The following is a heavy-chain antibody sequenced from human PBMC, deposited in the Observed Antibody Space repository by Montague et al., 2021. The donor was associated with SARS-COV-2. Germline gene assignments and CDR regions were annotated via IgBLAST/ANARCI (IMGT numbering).Heavy chain of an antibody. CDR1: GFTFSDYA. Sequence: SLRLSCAASGFTFSDYAIYWVRQAPGKGLEWVALISYDGSNKYYADSVKGRFAISRDNSKNTLYLQMNSLRAEDTAVYFCARDRLKWGMITFGGNDYWGLGTLVTVSS. D-gene: IGHD3-16*01. CDR2: ISYDGSNK. V-gene: IGHV3-30*09. CDR3: ARDRLKWGMITFGGNDY. J-gene: IGHJ4*02.